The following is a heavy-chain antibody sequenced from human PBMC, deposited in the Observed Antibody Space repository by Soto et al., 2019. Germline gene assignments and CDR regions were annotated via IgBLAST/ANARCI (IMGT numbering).Heavy chain of an antibody. CDR1: GYTFTTYA. J-gene: IGHJ4*02. Sequence: GASEKVSCKASGYTFTTYAIHWVRQAPGQRPEWMGWINTGKGNTRYSQKYQGRVTFDRDTLATTVYLELWSLKSEDTAVYYCERESTVVLRSYFDYWGQGSLVTVSS. D-gene: IGHD2-8*01. CDR3: ERESTVVLRSYFDY. CDR2: INTGKGNT. V-gene: IGHV1-3*04.